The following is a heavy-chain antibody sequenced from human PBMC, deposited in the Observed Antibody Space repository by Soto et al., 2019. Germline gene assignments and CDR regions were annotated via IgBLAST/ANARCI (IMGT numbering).Heavy chain of an antibody. CDR2: ISGSGGST. Sequence: GGSLRLSCAASGFTFSSYAMSWVLQAPGKXLEWVSAISGSGGSTYYADSVKGRFTISRDNSKNTLYLQMNSLRAEDTAVYYCAKEKDIVVVPAAIHGGGYYFDYWGQGTLVTVSS. D-gene: IGHD2-2*02. J-gene: IGHJ4*02. CDR1: GFTFSSYA. V-gene: IGHV3-23*01. CDR3: AKEKDIVVVPAAIHGGGYYFDY.